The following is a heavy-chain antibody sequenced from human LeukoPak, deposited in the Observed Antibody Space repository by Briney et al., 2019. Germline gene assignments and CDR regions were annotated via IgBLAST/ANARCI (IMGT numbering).Heavy chain of an antibody. CDR2: LSYDGSNK. Sequence: GGSLRLSCAASGFTFSSYGMHWVRQAPGKGLEWVAVLSYDGSNKYYADSVKGRFTISRDNSKNTLYLQMNSLRAEDTAVYYCAKEKWELTTPSFDYWGQGTLVTVSS. CDR3: AKEKWELTTPSFDY. CDR1: GFTFSSYG. V-gene: IGHV3-30*18. D-gene: IGHD1-26*01. J-gene: IGHJ4*02.